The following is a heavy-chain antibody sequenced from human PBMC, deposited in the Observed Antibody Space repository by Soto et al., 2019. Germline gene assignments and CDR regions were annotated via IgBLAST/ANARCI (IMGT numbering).Heavy chain of an antibody. Sequence: QVQLQESGPGLVKPSQTLSLTCTVSGGSISSGDYYWSLIRQPPGKGLDCIGYIYYSGSTYYNPSLKSRVTISVDTSKNQFSLQLSSVTAADTAVYYCARGLRGYYDSSGYYYFDYWGQGTLVTVSS. J-gene: IGHJ4*02. CDR3: ARGLRGYYDSSGYYYFDY. V-gene: IGHV4-30-4*01. CDR1: GGSISSGDYY. D-gene: IGHD3-22*01. CDR2: IYYSGST.